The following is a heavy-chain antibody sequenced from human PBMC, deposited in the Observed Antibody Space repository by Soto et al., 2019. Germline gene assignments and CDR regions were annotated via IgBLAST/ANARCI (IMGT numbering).Heavy chain of an antibody. CDR2: IYWNDDN. CDR1: GFSLSTNGVG. Sequence: QITLKESGPMLVNPTQTLTLTCSFSGFSLSTNGVGVGWMRQPPGRALEWLAVIYWNDDNLYSPARSSRLTITKDTSKNLVFFTMTNMDPVDTAAYFCAHETSVTPRSFDYWGQGTLVTVSS. J-gene: IGHJ4*02. D-gene: IGHD4-17*01. CDR3: AHETSVTPRSFDY. V-gene: IGHV2-5*01.